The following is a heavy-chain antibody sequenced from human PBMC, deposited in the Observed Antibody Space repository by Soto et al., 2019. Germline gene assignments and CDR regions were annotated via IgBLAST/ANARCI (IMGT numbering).Heavy chain of an antibody. V-gene: IGHV3-23*01. CDR1: GFTFSSYA. D-gene: IGHD1-26*01. Sequence: EVQLLESGGGLVQPGGSLRLSCAASGFTFSSYAMSWVRQAPGKGLEWVSVISGSGGSTYYADSVKGRFTISRDNSKNTLYLQMNSVRAEDTPVHYCAKRGSGSQFDYWGQGTLVTVSS. CDR3: AKRGSGSQFDY. J-gene: IGHJ4*02. CDR2: ISGSGGST.